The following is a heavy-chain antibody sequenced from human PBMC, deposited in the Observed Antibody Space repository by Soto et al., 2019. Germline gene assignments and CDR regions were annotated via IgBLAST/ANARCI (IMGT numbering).Heavy chain of an antibody. CDR3: VHLLTGGRFDS. J-gene: IGHJ4*02. CDR1: GFSLSSSGVG. CDR2: IYWDDYK. Sequence: QITLKESGPSLVKPTETLTLTCTFSGFSLSSSGVGVAWIRQPPGKPLEWLALIYWDDYKYTSPSLKSRLTITKDTSKNQVVLLMTNMDPVDTATYFCVHLLTGGRFDSWGQGTLVTVSS. V-gene: IGHV2-5*02. D-gene: IGHD3-16*01.